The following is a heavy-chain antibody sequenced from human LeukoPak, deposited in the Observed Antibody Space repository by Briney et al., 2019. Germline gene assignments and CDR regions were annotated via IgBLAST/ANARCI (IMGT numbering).Heavy chain of an antibody. CDR1: GYTFTSYG. CDR2: ISAYNGNT. D-gene: IGHD3-10*01. V-gene: IGHV1-18*01. J-gene: IGHJ4*02. CDR3: ARVFARDYYGSGSYES. Sequence: ASVKVSCKASGYTFTSYGISWVRQAPGQGLEWMGWISAYNGNTNYAQTLQGRGTMTTDTSTSTAYMELRSLRSDDTAVYYCARVFARDYYGSGSYESWGQGTLVTVSS.